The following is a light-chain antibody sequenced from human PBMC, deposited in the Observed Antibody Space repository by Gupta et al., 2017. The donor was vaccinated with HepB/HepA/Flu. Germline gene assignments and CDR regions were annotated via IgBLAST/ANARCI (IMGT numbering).Light chain of an antibody. V-gene: IGLV1-44*01. CDR3: AAWDDSLNGVV. CDR2: SNN. Sequence: QSVLTQPPSASGTPGQRVPISCSGSSSNIGSNTVNWYHQLPGTAPKLLIYSNNQRPSGVPDRFSGSKSGTSASLAISGLQSEDEADYYCAAWDDSLNGVVFGGGTKLTVL. J-gene: IGLJ2*01. CDR1: SSNIGSNT.